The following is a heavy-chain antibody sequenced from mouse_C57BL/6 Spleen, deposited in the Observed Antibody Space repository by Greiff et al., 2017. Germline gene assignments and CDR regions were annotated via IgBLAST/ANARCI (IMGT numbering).Heavy chain of an antibody. D-gene: IGHD2-4*01. CDR2: IHPNSGST. V-gene: IGHV1-64*01. CDR3: ARAGDDYDGAWFAY. J-gene: IGHJ3*01. CDR1: GYTFTSYW. Sequence: QVQLQQPGAELVKPGASVKLSCKASGYTFTSYWMHWVKQRPGQGLEWIGMIHPNSGSTNYNEKFKSKATLTVDQSSSTAYMQLSSLTSEDSAVYYCARAGDDYDGAWFAYWGQGTLVTVSA.